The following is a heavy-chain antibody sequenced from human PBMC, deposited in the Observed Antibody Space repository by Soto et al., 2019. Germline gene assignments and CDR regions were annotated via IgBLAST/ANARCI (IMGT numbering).Heavy chain of an antibody. CDR2: IYSDDNT. D-gene: IGHD4-17*01. J-gene: IGHJ4*02. CDR3: ARDWNGDKYFDF. V-gene: IGHV3-53*01. CDR1: GITATNGH. Sequence: DAQLVKSGGGLIQPGGSLRLSCAASGITATNGHMNWVRQAPGKGLEWVSVIYSDDNTNYADAVKGRFTISRDTSKNTVYLQMNSLRAEDTAVYYCARDWNGDKYFDFWDQGSLVTVSS.